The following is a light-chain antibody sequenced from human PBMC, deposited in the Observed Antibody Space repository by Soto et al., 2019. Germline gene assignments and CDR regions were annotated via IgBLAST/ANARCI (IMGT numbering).Light chain of an antibody. CDR2: SNN. CDR1: SSNIGNAY. J-gene: IGLJ2*01. CDR3: AIGDDSLNMV. V-gene: IGLV1-47*02. Sequence: QSVLTQPPSASGTPGQRFTISCSGSSSNIGNAYVYWYQHLPGTAPKLLIYSNNQRPSGVPDRFSASKSGSSASLAISGLRSEDEADYYCAIGDDSLNMVLGGGTKLTVL.